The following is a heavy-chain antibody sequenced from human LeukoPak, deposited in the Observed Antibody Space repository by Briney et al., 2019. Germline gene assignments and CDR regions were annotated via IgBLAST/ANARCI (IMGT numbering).Heavy chain of an antibody. Sequence: GGSLRLSCAASGFTFNNYAMSWVRQAPGKGLEWVSAIGDNGADTEYADSVKGRFTISRDNSKNTLYLQMNSLRVEDTAIYYCGKDWKLDYWGQGTLVTVSS. CDR3: GKDWKLDY. D-gene: IGHD1-1*01. J-gene: IGHJ4*02. V-gene: IGHV3-23*01. CDR1: GFTFNNYA. CDR2: IGDNGADT.